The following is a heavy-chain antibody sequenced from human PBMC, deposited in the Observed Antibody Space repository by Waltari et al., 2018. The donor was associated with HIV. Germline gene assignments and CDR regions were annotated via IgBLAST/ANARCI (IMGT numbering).Heavy chain of an antibody. V-gene: IGHV3-7*04. CDR1: GFTFSSYW. Sequence: EVQLVESGGGLVQPGGSLRLSCAASGFTFSSYWMSWVRRAPGEGVGWVANIKQGGREKYYVDSVNGRFTISRDNAENSLYLQMNSLRAEDTAVYYCARGGFYGSGSKVNWGQGTLVTVSS. CDR3: ARGGFYGSGSKVN. CDR2: IKQGGREK. J-gene: IGHJ4*02. D-gene: IGHD3-10*01.